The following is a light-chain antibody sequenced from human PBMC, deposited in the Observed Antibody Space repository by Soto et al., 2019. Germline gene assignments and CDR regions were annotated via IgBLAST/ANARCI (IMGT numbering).Light chain of an antibody. CDR2: DAS. Sequence: DIQMTQSPSTLSGSVGDRVTITCRASQTISSWLAWYQQKPGKAPKLLIYDASSLESGVPSRFSGSGSGTEFTLTISNLQPDDFATYYCQHYLNYPITFGQGTRLEIK. J-gene: IGKJ5*01. CDR3: QHYLNYPIT. CDR1: QTISSW. V-gene: IGKV1-5*01.